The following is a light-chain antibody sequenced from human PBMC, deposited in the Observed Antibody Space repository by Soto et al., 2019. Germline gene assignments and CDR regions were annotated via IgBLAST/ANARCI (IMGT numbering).Light chain of an antibody. CDR1: QSISNY. CDR3: QQSYSTPWT. CDR2: AAS. J-gene: IGKJ1*01. Sequence: DLQMTQSPSSLSASVGDRVTITCRASQSISNYLSWYQQIPGKAPKLLIYAASTLLSGVSSRFSGSGSRTDFTLTISSLQPEDFATYYGQQSYSTPWTFGQGTKVEIK. V-gene: IGKV1-39*01.